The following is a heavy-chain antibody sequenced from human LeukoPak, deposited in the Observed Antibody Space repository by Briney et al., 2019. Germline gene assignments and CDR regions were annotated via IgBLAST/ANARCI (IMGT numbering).Heavy chain of an antibody. V-gene: IGHV4-34*01. CDR3: ARQKKVDDILTGNWFDP. CDR2: ISHSGST. D-gene: IGHD3-9*01. Sequence: PSETLSLTCAVYGGSFSGYYWSWIRQPPGKGLEWIGEISHSGSTNYNPALKSRVTISVDTSKNQFSLKLSSVTAADTAVYYCARQKKVDDILTGNWFDPWGQGTLVTVSP. CDR1: GGSFSGYY. J-gene: IGHJ5*02.